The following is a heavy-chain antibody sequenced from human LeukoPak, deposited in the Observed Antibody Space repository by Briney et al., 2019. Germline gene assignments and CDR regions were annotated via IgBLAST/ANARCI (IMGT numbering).Heavy chain of an antibody. CDR2: IWYDGSNK. CDR1: GFTFSNYW. D-gene: IGHD2-15*01. V-gene: IGHV3-33*08. Sequence: PGGSPRLSCAASGFTFSNYWMHWVRQAPGKGLEWVAVIWYDGSNKYYADSVKGRFTISRDNSKNTLYLQMNSLRAEDTAVYYCARDSSGPTYGMDVWGQGTTVTVSS. J-gene: IGHJ6*02. CDR3: ARDSSGPTYGMDV.